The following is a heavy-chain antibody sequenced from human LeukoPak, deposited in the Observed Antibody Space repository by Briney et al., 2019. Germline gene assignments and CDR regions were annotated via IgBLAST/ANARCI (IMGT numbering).Heavy chain of an antibody. Sequence: RGSLRLSCAASGFTFSRYWMHWVRQAPGKGPVWVSRMNSDGSSTSYADSMKGRFTISRDNAKNTLYLQMNSLRAEDTAVYYCAGDFGISEVYWGQGTLVTVSS. V-gene: IGHV3-74*01. CDR2: MNSDGSST. J-gene: IGHJ4*02. D-gene: IGHD1-20*01. CDR1: GFTFSRYW. CDR3: AGDFGISEVY.